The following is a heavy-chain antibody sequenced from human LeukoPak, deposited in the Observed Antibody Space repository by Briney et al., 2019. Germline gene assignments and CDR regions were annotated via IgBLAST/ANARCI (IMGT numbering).Heavy chain of an antibody. V-gene: IGHV4-34*01. Sequence: PSETLSLTCAVYGGSFSGYYWSWIRQPPGKGLEWIGEINHSGSTNYNPSLKGRVTISVDTSKNQFSLKLSSVTAADTAVYYCARGNRYGDYVLAKWGQGTLVTVSS. CDR1: GGSFSGYY. J-gene: IGHJ4*02. CDR3: ARGNRYGDYVLAK. D-gene: IGHD4-17*01. CDR2: INHSGST.